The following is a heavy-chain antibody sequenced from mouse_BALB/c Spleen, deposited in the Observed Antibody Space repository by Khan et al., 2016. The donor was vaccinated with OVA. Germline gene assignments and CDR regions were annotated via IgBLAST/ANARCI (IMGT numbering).Heavy chain of an antibody. D-gene: IGHD2-14*01. J-gene: IGHJ3*01. Sequence: QVQLQQSGPELVKPGASLKVSCKASGYTFTDYIIGWVKQSTRQGLEWIGDIFPGSDTPYYNEKFKDKATLTVDKSANTAYMQLSSLTYEESAVYCCARGGYSAFAYWGLGTLVTVSA. V-gene: IGHV1-77*01. CDR3: ARGGYSAFAY. CDR1: GYTFTDYI. CDR2: IFPGSDTP.